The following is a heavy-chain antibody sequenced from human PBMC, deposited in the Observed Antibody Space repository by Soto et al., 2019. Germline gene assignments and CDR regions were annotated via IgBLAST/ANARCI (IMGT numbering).Heavy chain of an antibody. CDR3: ARRLAAAGTGGGYYYYMDV. J-gene: IGHJ6*03. CDR2: IIPILGIA. D-gene: IGHD6-13*01. V-gene: IGHV1-69*02. Sequence: ASVKVSCKASGGTFSSYTISWVRQAPGQGLEWMGRIIPILGIANYAQKFQGRVTITADKSTSTAYMELSSLRSEDTAVYYCARRLAAAGTGGGYYYYMDVWGKGTTVTVS. CDR1: GGTFSSYT.